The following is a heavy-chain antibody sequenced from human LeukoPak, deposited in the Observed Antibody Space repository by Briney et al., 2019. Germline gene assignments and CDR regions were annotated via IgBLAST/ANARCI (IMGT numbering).Heavy chain of an antibody. D-gene: IGHD3-3*01. J-gene: IGHJ6*02. CDR2: IIPILGIA. CDR3: ARDQESGYGMDV. V-gene: IGHV1-69*04. CDR1: GGTFSSYA. Sequence: GASVKVSCKASGGTFSSYAISWVRQAPGQGLEWMGRIIPILGIANYAQKFQGRVTITADKSTSTAYMELSSLRSEDTAVYYCARDQESGYGMDVWGQGTTVTVSS.